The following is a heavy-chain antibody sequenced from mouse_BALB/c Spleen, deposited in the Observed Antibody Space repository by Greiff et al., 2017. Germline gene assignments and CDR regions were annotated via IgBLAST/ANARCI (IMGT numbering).Heavy chain of an antibody. Sequence: VQLKQSGPELVKPGASVKMSCKASGYTFTSSFMHWVKQKPGPGLEWIGYINPYNDGTKYNEKFKGKATLTSDKSSSTAYMELSSLTSEDSAVYYCAIYYGNYLDYWGQGTTLTVSS. CDR3: AIYYGNYLDY. CDR2: INPYNDGT. J-gene: IGHJ2*01. V-gene: IGHV1-14*01. CDR1: GYTFTSSF. D-gene: IGHD2-1*01.